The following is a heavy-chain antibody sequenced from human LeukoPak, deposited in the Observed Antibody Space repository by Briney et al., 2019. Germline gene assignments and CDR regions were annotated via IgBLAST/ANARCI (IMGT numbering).Heavy chain of an antibody. CDR1: GFTLDDYA. J-gene: IGHJ3*02. V-gene: IGHV3-9*03. D-gene: IGHD3-22*01. CDR3: AKDGGYYDGGGDDAFDI. Sequence: GGSLRLSCAASGFTLDDYAMHWVRHAPGKGLEWVSGISRNSGSIGYADSVKGRFTISRDNAKNSLYLQMNSLRAEDMALYYCAKDGGYYDGGGDDAFDISGQGTMVTVSS. CDR2: ISRNSGSI.